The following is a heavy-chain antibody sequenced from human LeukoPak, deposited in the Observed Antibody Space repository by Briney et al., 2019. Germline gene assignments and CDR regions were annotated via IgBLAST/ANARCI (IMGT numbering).Heavy chain of an antibody. CDR3: ARDRGKVFYFDY. V-gene: IGHV4-39*07. Sequence: SETLSLTSTVAGGSIGSSSDYWGWIREPPGKGLEWIGSIYYSGSTYNNPSLKSRVTISVDTSKNQFSLKLSSVTAADTAVYYCARDRGKVFYFDYWGQGTLVTVSS. CDR1: GGSIGSSSDY. J-gene: IGHJ4*02. CDR2: IYYSGST. D-gene: IGHD3-16*01.